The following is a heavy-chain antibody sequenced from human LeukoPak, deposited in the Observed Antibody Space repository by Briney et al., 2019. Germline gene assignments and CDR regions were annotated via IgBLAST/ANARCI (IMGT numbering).Heavy chain of an antibody. V-gene: IGHV3-7*01. CDR1: GFSFSRYW. D-gene: IGHD2-15*01. CDR3: ARDGLAAATLHWCFDL. J-gene: IGHJ2*01. CDR2: IKEDGSEK. Sequence: GGSLRLSCVASGFSFSRYWMTWVRQAPGKGLEWVANIKEDGSEKYYVDSVKGRFTISRDNARNSLYLQMNSLRAEDTAVYYCARDGLAAATLHWCFDLWGRGTLVTVSS.